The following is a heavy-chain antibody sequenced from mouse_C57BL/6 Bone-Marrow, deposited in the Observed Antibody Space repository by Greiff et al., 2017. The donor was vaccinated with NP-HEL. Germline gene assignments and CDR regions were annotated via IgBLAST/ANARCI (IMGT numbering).Heavy chain of an antibody. Sequence: EVQGVESGGGLVKPGGSLKLSCAASGFTFSSYAMFWVRQTPEKRLEWVATISDGGSYTYYPDNVKGRFTISRDNAKNNLYLQMSHLKSEDTAMYYCARGVYYGSSYDYAMDYWGQGTSVTVSS. CDR2: ISDGGSYT. CDR1: GFTFSSYA. D-gene: IGHD1-1*01. CDR3: ARGVYYGSSYDYAMDY. V-gene: IGHV5-4*01. J-gene: IGHJ4*01.